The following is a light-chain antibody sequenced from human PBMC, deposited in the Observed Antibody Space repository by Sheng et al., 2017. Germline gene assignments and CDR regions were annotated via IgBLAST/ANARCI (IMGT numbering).Light chain of an antibody. V-gene: IGLV2-14*01. CDR2: EVT. CDR1: SSDVGRYNY. Sequence: QSALTQPASMSESPGQSITISCTGTSSDVGRYNYVSWYQQHPGQDPKLLIFEVTNRPSGVSDRFSGSKSGNTASLAISGLQAEDEADYYCTSYTTSDTWVFGGGTKLTVL. CDR3: TSYTTSDTWV. J-gene: IGLJ3*02.